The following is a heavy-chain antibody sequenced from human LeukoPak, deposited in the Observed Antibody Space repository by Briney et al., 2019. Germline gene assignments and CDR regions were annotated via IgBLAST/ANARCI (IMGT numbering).Heavy chain of an antibody. CDR2: INANTGNP. V-gene: IGHV7-4-1*02. J-gene: IGHJ4*02. D-gene: IGHD3-16*02. Sequence: AASVKVSCKASGYTFTSYAMNWVRQAPGQGLEWMGWINANTGNPTYAQGFTGRFVFSLDTSVSTAYLQISSLKAEDTAVYYCARASLMITFGGVIDFDYWGQGTLVTVSS. CDR3: ARASLMITFGGVIDFDY. CDR1: GYTFTSYA.